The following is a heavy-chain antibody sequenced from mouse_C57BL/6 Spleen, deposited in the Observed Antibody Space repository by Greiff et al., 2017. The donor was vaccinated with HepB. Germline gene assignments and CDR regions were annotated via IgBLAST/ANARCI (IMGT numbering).Heavy chain of an antibody. CDR3: ARRPTVVATDYYFDY. D-gene: IGHD1-1*01. CDR1: GFTFSDYG. J-gene: IGHJ2*01. V-gene: IGHV5-17*01. Sequence: EVQRVESGGGLVKPGGSLKLSCAASGFTFSDYGMHWVRQAPEKGLEWVAYISSGSSTIYYADTVKGRFTISRDNAKNTLFLQMTRLRSEDTAMYYCARRPTVVATDYYFDYWGQGTTLTVAS. CDR2: ISSGSSTI.